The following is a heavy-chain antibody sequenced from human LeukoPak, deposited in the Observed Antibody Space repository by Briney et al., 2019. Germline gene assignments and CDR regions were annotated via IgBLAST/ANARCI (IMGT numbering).Heavy chain of an antibody. Sequence: SETLSLTCSVSGGSISSYYWSWIRQPPGKGLEWIGEINHSGSTNYNPSLKSRVTISVDTSKDQFSLKLSSVTAADTAVYYCARGLRYPFTTDLDYWGQGTLVTVSS. CDR3: ARGLRYPFTTDLDY. CDR2: INHSGST. V-gene: IGHV4-34*01. J-gene: IGHJ4*02. D-gene: IGHD2/OR15-2a*01. CDR1: GGSISSYY.